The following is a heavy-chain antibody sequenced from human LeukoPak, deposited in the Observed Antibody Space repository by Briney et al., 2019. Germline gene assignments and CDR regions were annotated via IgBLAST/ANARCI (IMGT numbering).Heavy chain of an antibody. D-gene: IGHD6-19*01. CDR2: IKQDGSEK. Sequence: PGGSLRLSCAASGFTFSSYWMSWVRQAPGKGLEWVANIKQDGSEKYYVDSVKGRFTISRDNAKNSPYLQMNSLRAEDTAVYYCARDSSGWYLVYYFDYWGQGTLVTVSS. V-gene: IGHV3-7*01. J-gene: IGHJ4*02. CDR3: ARDSSGWYLVYYFDY. CDR1: GFTFSSYW.